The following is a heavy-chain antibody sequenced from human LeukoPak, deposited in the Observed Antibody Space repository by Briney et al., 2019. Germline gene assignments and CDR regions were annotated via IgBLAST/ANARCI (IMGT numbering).Heavy chain of an antibody. CDR3: AKDYGFGGYYYYFDY. D-gene: IGHD3-10*01. Sequence: PGGSLRLSCAASGFTFDDYAMHWVRQAPGKGLEWVSFISWDGGSTYYADSVKGRFTISRDNSKNSLYLQMNSLRAEDTALYYCAKDYGFGGYYYYFDYWGQGTLVTVSS. V-gene: IGHV3-43D*03. J-gene: IGHJ4*02. CDR2: ISWDGGST. CDR1: GFTFDDYA.